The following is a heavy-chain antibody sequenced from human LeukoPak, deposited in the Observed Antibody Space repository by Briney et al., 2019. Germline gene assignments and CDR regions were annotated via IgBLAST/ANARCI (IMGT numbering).Heavy chain of an antibody. CDR3: ARHAFDI. CDR2: IKQDGSEK. J-gene: IGHJ3*02. V-gene: IGHV3-7*01. CDR1: GFTFSSYW. Sequence: GGSLRLSCAASGFTFSSYWVSWVRQAPGKGLEWVANIKQDGSEKYYVDSVKGRFTISRDNAKNSLYLQMNSLRAEDTAVYYCARHAFDIWGQGTMVTVSS.